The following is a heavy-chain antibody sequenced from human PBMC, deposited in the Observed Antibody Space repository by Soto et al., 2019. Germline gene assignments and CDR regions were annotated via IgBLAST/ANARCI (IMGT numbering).Heavy chain of an antibody. Sequence: QVQLVESGGGVVQPGRSLRLSCAASGFTFSSYAMHWVRQAPGKGLEWVAVISYDGSNKYYADSVKGRFTISRDNSKNTLYLQMNSLRAEDRAVYYWARTPGPPQYYYGMDVWGQGATVAVSS. V-gene: IGHV3-30-3*01. CDR3: ARTPGPPQYYYGMDV. CDR1: GFTFSSYA. CDR2: ISYDGSNK. D-gene: IGHD1-1*01. J-gene: IGHJ6*02.